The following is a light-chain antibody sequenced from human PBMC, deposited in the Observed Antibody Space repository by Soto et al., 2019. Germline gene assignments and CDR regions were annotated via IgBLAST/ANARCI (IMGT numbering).Light chain of an antibody. CDR3: QQYNYFST. CDR1: QSLNGR. CDR2: DVS. Sequence: DIQMTQSPSTLSSSVGDRVTITCRASQSLNGRLAWYQQRPGQAPNLLIYDVSTLETGVPSRFSGTGSETEFTLTISGLQPDDFATYYCQQYNYFSTFDPGTKVEIK. J-gene: IGKJ1*01. V-gene: IGKV1-5*01.